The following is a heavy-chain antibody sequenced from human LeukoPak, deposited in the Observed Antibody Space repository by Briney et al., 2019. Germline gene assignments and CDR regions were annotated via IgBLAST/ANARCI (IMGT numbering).Heavy chain of an antibody. CDR3: ARAFSGVSCSSTSCHDAFDI. CDR1: GFTFSTYG. J-gene: IGHJ3*02. Sequence: GGSLRLSCASSGFTFSTYGMHWVRQAPGKGLEWVAVISYDGSNKYYADSVKGRFTISRDNSKNTLYLQMNSLRAEDTAVYYCARAFSGVSCSSTSCHDAFDIWGQGTMVTVSS. D-gene: IGHD2-2*01. CDR2: ISYDGSNK. V-gene: IGHV3-30*19.